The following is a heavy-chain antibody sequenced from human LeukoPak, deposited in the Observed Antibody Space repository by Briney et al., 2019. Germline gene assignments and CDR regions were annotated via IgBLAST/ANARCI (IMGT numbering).Heavy chain of an antibody. D-gene: IGHD2-15*01. CDR2: ISWNSGSI. Sequence: PGGSLRLSCAASGFTFDDYAMHWVRQAPGEGLEWVSGISWNSGSIGYADSVQGRFTISRDNAKNSLYLQMNSLRAEDTAVYYCARVYCSGGSCYQYYYYYGMDVWGQGTTVTVSS. CDR3: ARVYCSGGSCYQYYYYYGMDV. CDR1: GFTFDDYA. J-gene: IGHJ6*02. V-gene: IGHV3-9*01.